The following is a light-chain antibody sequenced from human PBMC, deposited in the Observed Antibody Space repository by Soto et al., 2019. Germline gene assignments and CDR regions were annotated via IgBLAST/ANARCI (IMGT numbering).Light chain of an antibody. CDR1: SSNIGNDY. Sequence: QSVLTQPPSMSAAPGQKVTISCSGSSSNIGNDYVSWYQHFPRTAPKLLIYDNNKRPSGIPDRFSGSKSGTSATLGITGLQTGDEADYYFATWDKRLSAWVFGGGTKLTVL. J-gene: IGLJ3*02. V-gene: IGLV1-51*01. CDR2: DNN. CDR3: ATWDKRLSAWV.